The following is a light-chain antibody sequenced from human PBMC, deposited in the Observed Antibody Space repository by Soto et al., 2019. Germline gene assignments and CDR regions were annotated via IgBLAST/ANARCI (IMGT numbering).Light chain of an antibody. CDR1: QSISSW. CDR3: QQYNSYWT. J-gene: IGKJ1*01. CDR2: DAS. V-gene: IGKV1-5*01. Sequence: DIQMTQSPSTLSASVGDRVTITCRASQSISSWLAWYQQKPGKAPKLLIYDASSLESGVPSRFSGSGAGTEFTLTNSSLQPDDFASFCCQQYNSYWTFGQGTKVEIK.